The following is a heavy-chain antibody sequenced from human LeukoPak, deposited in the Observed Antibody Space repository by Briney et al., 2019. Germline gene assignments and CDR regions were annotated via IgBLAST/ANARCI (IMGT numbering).Heavy chain of an antibody. CDR3: ARSVVVVAATLAAFDI. V-gene: IGHV1-69*04. D-gene: IGHD2-15*01. Sequence: SVKVSCKASGGTFSSYAIGWVRQAPGQGLEWMGRIIPIFGIANYAQKFQGRVTITADKSTSTAYMELSSLRSEDTAVYYCARSVVVVAATLAAFDIWGQGTMVTVSS. CDR1: GGTFSSYA. J-gene: IGHJ3*02. CDR2: IIPIFGIA.